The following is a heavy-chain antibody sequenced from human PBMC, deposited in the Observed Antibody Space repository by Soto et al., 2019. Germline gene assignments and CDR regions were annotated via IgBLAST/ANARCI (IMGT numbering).Heavy chain of an antibody. Sequence: SLKGSCKSSGGSFSSNAISWVRQAPGQGLEWMGGIIPIFGTANYAQKFQGRVTITADNSTSTAYMELSSLRSADTAVYYCERGGSSYDHYYYYGMDVWGQGTTVTVSS. CDR3: ERGGSSYDHYYYYGMDV. CDR1: GGSFSSNA. V-gene: IGHV1-69*06. D-gene: IGHD1-26*01. J-gene: IGHJ6*02. CDR2: IIPIFGTA.